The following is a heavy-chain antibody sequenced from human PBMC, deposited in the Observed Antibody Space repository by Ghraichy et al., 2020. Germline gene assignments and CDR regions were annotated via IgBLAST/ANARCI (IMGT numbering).Heavy chain of an antibody. CDR2: IYPGDSDT. J-gene: IGHJ5*02. CDR3: ARQVDYDTSELFYGWLDP. V-gene: IGHV5-51*01. Sequence: ESLNISCKGSGYSFTKYWIAWVRQMPGKGLEWMGIIYPGDSDTRYSPSFQGQVTISADKSISTAYLQWSSLKASDTAIYYCARQVDYDTSELFYGWLDPWGQGTLVTVSS. D-gene: IGHD3-22*01. CDR1: GYSFTKYW.